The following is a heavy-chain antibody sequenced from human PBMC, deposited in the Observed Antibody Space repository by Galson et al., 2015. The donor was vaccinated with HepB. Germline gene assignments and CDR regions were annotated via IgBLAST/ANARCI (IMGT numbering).Heavy chain of an antibody. CDR3: ARDRGNGYYFDY. CDR2: IWYDGSNK. V-gene: IGHV3-33*08. D-gene: IGHD3-10*01. CDR1: GFTFSSYG. J-gene: IGHJ4*02. Sequence: SLRLSCAASGFTFSSYGMHWVRQAPGKGLEWVAVIWYDGSNKYYADSVKGRFTISRDNSKNTLYLQMNSLRADDTAVYYCARDRGNGYYFDYWGQGTLVTVSS.